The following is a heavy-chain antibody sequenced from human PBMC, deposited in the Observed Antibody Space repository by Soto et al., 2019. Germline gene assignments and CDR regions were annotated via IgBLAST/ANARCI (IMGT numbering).Heavy chain of an antibody. D-gene: IGHD2-15*01. V-gene: IGHV3-30*09. Sequence: GGSMRLSCAAAPFTFRSYSMHWVSKAPGKGLEWVTSISYDGSKESYADSVKGRFAVSRDNSKNTLYLQMNSLRPEDTAVYYCARYCNGGACYSASLDYWGQGTQVTVSS. J-gene: IGHJ4*02. CDR1: PFTFRSYS. CDR2: ISYDGSKE. CDR3: ARYCNGGACYSASLDY.